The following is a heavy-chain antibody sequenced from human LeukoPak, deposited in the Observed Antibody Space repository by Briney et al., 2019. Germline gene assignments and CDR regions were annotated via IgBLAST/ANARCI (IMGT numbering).Heavy chain of an antibody. J-gene: IGHJ4*02. CDR1: GFTVNSNY. Sequence: GGSLRLSCAASGFTVNSNYMTWVRQAPGKGLVWVSRINSDGSSTSYADSVKGRFTISRDNAKNTLYLQMNSLRAEDTAVYYCASYYYDSSGYYYSYFDYWGQGTLVTVSS. CDR3: ASYYYDSSGYYYSYFDY. V-gene: IGHV3-74*01. CDR2: INSDGSST. D-gene: IGHD3-22*01.